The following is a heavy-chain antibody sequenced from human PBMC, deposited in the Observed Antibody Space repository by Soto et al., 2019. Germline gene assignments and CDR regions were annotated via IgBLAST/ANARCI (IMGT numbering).Heavy chain of an antibody. CDR3: AIGGHVVVVTAALDY. V-gene: IGHV1-46*01. D-gene: IGHD2-21*02. CDR2: VNPSGGHT. J-gene: IGHJ4*02. CDR1: GDTFTDYY. Sequence: QVQLMKSGAEVKKPGASVKVSCKASGDTFTDYYIHWVRQAPGQGLEWMGTVNPSGGHTTYAQHFLGRVTMTRDTSTSTLYVELTSLTSDDTAIYYCAIGGHVVVVTAALDYWGQGTLVTVSS.